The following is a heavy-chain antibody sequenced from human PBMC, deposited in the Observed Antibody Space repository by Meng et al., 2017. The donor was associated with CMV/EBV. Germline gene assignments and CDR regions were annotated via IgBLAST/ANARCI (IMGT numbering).Heavy chain of an antibody. CDR1: GFTFSSYS. CDR2: ISSSSSYI. D-gene: IGHD2-2*01. CDR3: AREGCSSTSWGVCAFDI. J-gene: IGHJ3*02. Sequence: SLKTSCAASGFTFSSYSMNWVRQAPGKGPEWVSSISSSSSYIYYTDPVKGRFTISRDNTKNALYLQMNSLSAEDTAVYYCAREGCSSTSWGVCAFDIWGQGTMVTVSS. V-gene: IGHV3-21*01.